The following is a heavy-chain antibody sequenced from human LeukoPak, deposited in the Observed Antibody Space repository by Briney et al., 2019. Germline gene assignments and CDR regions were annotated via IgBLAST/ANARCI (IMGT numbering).Heavy chain of an antibody. D-gene: IGHD2-21*01. CDR2: INAGNGDT. V-gene: IGHV1-3*01. CDR3: ARDDCGDTCYPGGY. J-gene: IGHJ4*02. CDR1: GYTFTHV. Sequence: ASVQVSCQASGYTFTHVVHWVRQAPGQRPEWMGWINAGNGDTKYSQNFQGRVTITRDTSASTAYMELSSLTSEDTALYYCARDDCGDTCYPGGYWGQGTLVTVSS.